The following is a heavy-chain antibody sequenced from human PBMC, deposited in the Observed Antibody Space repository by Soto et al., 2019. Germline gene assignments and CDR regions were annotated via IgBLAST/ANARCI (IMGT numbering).Heavy chain of an antibody. V-gene: IGHV1-69*01. CDR1: GGTFGSYA. CDR3: PTALGCRSTSCTLDY. Sequence: QVQLVQSGAEVKKPGSSVKVSCKASGGTFGSYAFSWVRQAPGQGLEWMGGIIPVSGAAHYAQKFQGRVTITADESTSSAFMELSSLSSQDTAVYYFPTALGCRSTSCTLDYWGQGTRVIVSA. CDR2: IIPVSGAA. J-gene: IGHJ4*02. D-gene: IGHD2-2*01.